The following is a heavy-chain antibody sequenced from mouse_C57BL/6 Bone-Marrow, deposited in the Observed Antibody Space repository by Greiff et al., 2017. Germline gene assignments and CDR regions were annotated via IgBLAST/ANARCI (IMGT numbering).Heavy chain of an antibody. CDR2: ISYDGSN. Sequence: EVKLMESGPGLVKPSQSLSLTCSVTGYSITSGYYWNWIRQFPGNKLEWMGYISYDGSNNYNPSLKNRISITRDTSKNQFFLKLNSVTTEDTATYYCVRAFITTVVAFDYWGQGTILTVSS. V-gene: IGHV3-6*01. CDR1: GYSITSGYY. J-gene: IGHJ2*01. CDR3: VRAFITTVVAFDY. D-gene: IGHD1-1*01.